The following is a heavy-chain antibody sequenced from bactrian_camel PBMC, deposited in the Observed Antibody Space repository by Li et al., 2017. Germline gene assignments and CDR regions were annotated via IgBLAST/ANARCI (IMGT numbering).Heavy chain of an antibody. CDR3: AADVWGVVRLWVEYPDNPTGPKY. CDR1: GSTGTRYC. D-gene: IGHD3*01. CDR2: RTSVTS. Sequence: QLVESGGGSVQAGGSLRLSCEVSGSTGTRYCVAWFRQYSGKEREAVAWRTSVTSNTADSVAGRFTITLDSDRNTVTLQMNSLKPEDTAMYYCAADVWGVVRLWVEYPDNPTGPKYWGQGTQVTVS. J-gene: IGHJ4*01. V-gene: IGHV3S53*01.